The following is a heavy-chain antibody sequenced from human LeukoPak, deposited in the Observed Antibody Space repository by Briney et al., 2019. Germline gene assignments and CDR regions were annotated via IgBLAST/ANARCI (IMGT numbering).Heavy chain of an antibody. CDR3: VKVGGSGYYPDI. V-gene: IGHV3-23*01. J-gene: IGHJ3*02. CDR1: GFTFSSYA. CDR2: ISASGGST. D-gene: IGHD3-22*01. Sequence: GGSLRLSYAASGFTFSSYAMRWVRQAPAKGLEWVSAISASGGSTYHADSVKGRFTISRDNSKNTVNLQMNSLRGEDAAVYYCVKVGGSGYYPDIWGQGTMVTVSS.